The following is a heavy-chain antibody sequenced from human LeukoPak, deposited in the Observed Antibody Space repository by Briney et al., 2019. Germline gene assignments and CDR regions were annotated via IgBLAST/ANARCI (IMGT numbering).Heavy chain of an antibody. Sequence: GGSLRLSCAASGFTFSSYWMNWARQAPGKGLEWVASINHNGNVNYYVDSVKGRFTISRDNSKNTLYLQMNSLRAEDTAVYYCTKLAHSPTRAPFDYWGQGTLVTVSS. V-gene: IGHV3-7*03. CDR2: INHNGNVN. J-gene: IGHJ4*02. CDR1: GFTFSSYW. D-gene: IGHD6-13*01. CDR3: TKLAHSPTRAPFDY.